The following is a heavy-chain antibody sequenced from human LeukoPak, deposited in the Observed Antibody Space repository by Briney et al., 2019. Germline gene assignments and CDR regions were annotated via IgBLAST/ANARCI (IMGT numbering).Heavy chain of an antibody. CDR3: AKSAPSKY. D-gene: IGHD4-4*01. CDR1: GLTFGVYA. V-gene: IGHV3-23*01. J-gene: IGHJ4*02. Sequence: GGSLRLSCTVSGLTFGVYAISWVRQAPGKGLEWVSHIISSAASTDYADSVKGRFTISRDNSKNTLYLQMTSLRAEDTAVYYCAKSAPSKYWGQGTLVTVSS. CDR2: IISSAAST.